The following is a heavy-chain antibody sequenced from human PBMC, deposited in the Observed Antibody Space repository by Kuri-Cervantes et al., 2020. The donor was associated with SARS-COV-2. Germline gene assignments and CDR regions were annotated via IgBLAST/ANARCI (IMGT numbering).Heavy chain of an antibody. V-gene: IGHV1-3*04. CDR1: GYIFTDYV. Sequence: ASVKVSCKTSGYIFTDYVIHWVRQAPGQTFEWMGWINTGNGNTKYSQKFQGRVTITRDTSASTAYMELSSLRSEDTAVYYCARGYYEGITGKYYFDYWGQGTLVTVSS. CDR3: ARGYYEGITGKYYFDY. D-gene: IGHD1-20*01. CDR2: INTGNGNT. J-gene: IGHJ4*02.